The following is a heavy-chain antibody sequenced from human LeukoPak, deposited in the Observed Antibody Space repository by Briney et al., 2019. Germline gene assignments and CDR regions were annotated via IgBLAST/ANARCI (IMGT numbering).Heavy chain of an antibody. CDR1: GGSIYNYY. D-gene: IGHD1-7*01. Sequence: SETLSLTCTVSGGSIYNYYWSWIRQPPGKGLEWVGYIYASGSTKFNPALKTRVTISVDTSKNQFSLKLRSMTAADTATYYCARHDSNYVGYFDSWGQGTLVAVSS. CDR2: IYASGST. J-gene: IGHJ4*02. CDR3: ARHDSNYVGYFDS. V-gene: IGHV4-4*09.